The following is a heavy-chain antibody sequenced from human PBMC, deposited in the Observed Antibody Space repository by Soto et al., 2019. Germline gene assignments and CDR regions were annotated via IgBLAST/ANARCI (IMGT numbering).Heavy chain of an antibody. J-gene: IGHJ4*02. CDR2: IYYSGST. V-gene: IGHV4-59*01. D-gene: IGHD5-12*01. CDR1: GGSISSYY. Sequence: SETLSLTCTVSGGSISSYYWSWIRQPPGKGLEWIGYIYYSGSTNYNPSLKSRVTISVDTSKNQFSPKLSSVTAADTAVYYCARTRGYSGYVDYWGQGTLVTVSS. CDR3: ARTRGYSGYVDY.